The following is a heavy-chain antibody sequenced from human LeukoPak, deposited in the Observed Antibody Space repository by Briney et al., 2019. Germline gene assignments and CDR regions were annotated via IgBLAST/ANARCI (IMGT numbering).Heavy chain of an antibody. J-gene: IGHJ4*02. Sequence: GGSLRDSCAASGFTFSSFGMHWVRQAPGKGLEWVSDISGIGGSTYYADSVKGRFTISRDNSKNTLYLQLNSLRADDTAAYYCATSLGAVTNYFGYWGQGTLVTVSS. CDR1: GFTFSSFG. D-gene: IGHD4-17*01. V-gene: IGHV3-23*01. CDR2: ISGIGGST. CDR3: ATSLGAVTNYFGY.